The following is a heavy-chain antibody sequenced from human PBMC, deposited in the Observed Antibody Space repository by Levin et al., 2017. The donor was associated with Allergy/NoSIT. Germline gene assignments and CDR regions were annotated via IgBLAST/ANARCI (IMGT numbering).Heavy chain of an antibody. CDR1: GYTFTSYD. D-gene: IGHD5-18*01. CDR3: ARVGWIQLWLRNDWFDP. CDR2: MNPNSGNT. V-gene: IGHV1-8*01. J-gene: IGHJ5*02. Sequence: GASVKVSCKASGYTFTSYDINWVRQATGQGLEWMGWMNPNSGNTGYAQKFQGRVTMTRNTSISTAYMELSNLRSEDTTVYYCARVGWIQLWLRNDWFDPWGQGTPVTVSS.